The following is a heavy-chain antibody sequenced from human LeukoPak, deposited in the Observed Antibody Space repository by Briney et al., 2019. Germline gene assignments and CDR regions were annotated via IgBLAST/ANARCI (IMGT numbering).Heavy chain of an antibody. Sequence: GGSLRLSCAPSGLIVSNNYMAWVRQAPGKGLEWVSVIFSGGGTYYADSVKGRFTISRDNSKNTLYLQMNSLRAEDTAVYYCASGRYSSSWYHHLDYWGQGTLVTVSS. CDR3: ASGRYSSSWYHHLDY. CDR2: IFSGGGT. J-gene: IGHJ4*02. CDR1: GLIVSNNY. V-gene: IGHV3-53*01. D-gene: IGHD6-13*01.